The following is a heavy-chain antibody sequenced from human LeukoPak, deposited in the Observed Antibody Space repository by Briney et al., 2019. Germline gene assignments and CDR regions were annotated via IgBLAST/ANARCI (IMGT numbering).Heavy chain of an antibody. D-gene: IGHD6-19*01. V-gene: IGHV3-74*01. J-gene: IGHJ4*02. CDR1: GFTFSSYW. CDR2: INSDGYSI. Sequence: GGSLRLSCAATGFTFSSYWMHWVRQAPGKGPVWLARINSDGYSISYADSVKGRFTISRDNAKKTLYLQMNTLRAEDTAMHCCARAIAEAGTDSWGQGTLVTVSS. CDR3: ARAIAEAGTDS.